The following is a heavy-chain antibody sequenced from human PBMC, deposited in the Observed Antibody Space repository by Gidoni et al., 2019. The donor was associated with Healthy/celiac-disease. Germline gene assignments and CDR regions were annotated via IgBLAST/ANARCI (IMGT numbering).Heavy chain of an antibody. CDR1: GGSFSGDY. J-gene: IGHJ6*03. D-gene: IGHD2-2*01. CDR2: INHSGST. CDR3: ARGKRYCSSTSCFARYYYYMDV. Sequence: QVQLQQWGAGLLKPSETLSLTCAVYGGSFSGDYWGWVRQPPGKGLEWIGEINHSGSTNYNSSLKSRVTISVDTSKNQFSLKLSSVTAADTAVYYCARGKRYCSSTSCFARYYYYMDVWGKGTTVTVSS. V-gene: IGHV4-34*01.